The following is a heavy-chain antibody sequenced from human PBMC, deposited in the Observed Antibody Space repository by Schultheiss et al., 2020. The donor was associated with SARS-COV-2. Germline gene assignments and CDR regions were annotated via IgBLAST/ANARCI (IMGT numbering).Heavy chain of an antibody. J-gene: IGHJ6*03. D-gene: IGHD1-26*01. Sequence: GGSLRLSCAASGFTFSSYGMHWVRQAPGKGLEWVAVISYDGSNKYYADSVKGRFTISRDNSKNTLYLQMNSLRSEDTAVYYCASDTHEYSGSYYTYYYYYYMDVWGKGTTVTVSS. V-gene: IGHV3-30*03. CDR1: GFTFSSYG. CDR3: ASDTHEYSGSYYTYYYYYYMDV. CDR2: ISYDGSNK.